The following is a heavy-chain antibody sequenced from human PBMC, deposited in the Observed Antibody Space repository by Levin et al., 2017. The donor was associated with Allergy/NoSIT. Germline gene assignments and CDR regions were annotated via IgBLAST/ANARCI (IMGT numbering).Heavy chain of an antibody. CDR1: GYSFTSYW. J-gene: IGHJ6*03. CDR2: IYPGDSDT. CDR3: ARRGTRDYYYYMDV. D-gene: IGHD1-1*01. V-gene: IGHV5-51*01. Sequence: EASVKVSCQGSGYSFTSYWIGWVRQMPGKGLEWMGIIYPGDSDTRYSPSFQGQVTISADKSISTAYLPWSSLQASDTAIYYCARRGTRDYYYYMDVWGKGTTVTVSS.